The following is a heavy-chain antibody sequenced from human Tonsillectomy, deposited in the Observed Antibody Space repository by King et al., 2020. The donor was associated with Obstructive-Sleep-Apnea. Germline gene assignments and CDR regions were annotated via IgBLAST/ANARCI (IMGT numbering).Heavy chain of an antibody. D-gene: IGHD3-16*01. J-gene: IGHJ6*02. V-gene: IGHV1-46*01. CDR1: GYTFTSYY. Sequence: QLVQSGAEVKKPGASVKVSCKASGYTFTSYYMHWVRQAPGQGLEWMGIINPSGGSTSYAQKFQGRVTMTRDTSTNTVYMELSSLRSEDTAVYYCARARPYDYVWGSSYGMDVWGQGTTVTVSS. CDR3: ARARPYDYVWGSSYGMDV. CDR2: INPSGGST.